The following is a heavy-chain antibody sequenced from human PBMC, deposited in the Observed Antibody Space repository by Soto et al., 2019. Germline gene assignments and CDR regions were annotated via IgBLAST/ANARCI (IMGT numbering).Heavy chain of an antibody. Sequence: LRLSCAASGFTFSTYGMYWVRQAPGKGLEWVTFISYDGSHKYYADSVKGRFSISRDDSKNTLYLQMNSLRAEDTAVYYCAKDSRVYAAGYGMDVWGQGTTVTVSS. V-gene: IGHV3-30*18. CDR1: GFTFSTYG. D-gene: IGHD2-8*01. CDR2: ISYDGSHK. J-gene: IGHJ6*02. CDR3: AKDSRVYAAGYGMDV.